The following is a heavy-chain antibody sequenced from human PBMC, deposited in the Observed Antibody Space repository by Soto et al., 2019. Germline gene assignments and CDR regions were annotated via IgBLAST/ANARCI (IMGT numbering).Heavy chain of an antibody. J-gene: IGHJ3*02. CDR3: ARGAARVLSAFDI. V-gene: IGHV3-21*01. CDR1: GFIFSTYS. CDR2: ISSSSSYI. D-gene: IGHD6-6*01. Sequence: GGSLRLSCAASGFIFSTYSMNWARQAPGKGLEWVPSISSSSSYIYYADSVKGRFTISRDNTKNSLYLQMNSLRAEDTAVYYCARGAARVLSAFDIWGQGTMVTVSS.